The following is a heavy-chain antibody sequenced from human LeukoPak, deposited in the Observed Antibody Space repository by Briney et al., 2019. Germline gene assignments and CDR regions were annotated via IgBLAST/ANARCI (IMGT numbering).Heavy chain of an antibody. CDR3: ASSTPGAHCSSTSCLTPRIDY. CDR1: GGTFSSYA. J-gene: IGHJ4*02. CDR2: IIPIFGTA. Sequence: ASVKVSCKASGGTFSSYATSWVRQAPGQGLEWVGGIIPIFGTANYAQKFQGRVTITADESTSTAYMELSGLRSEDTAVYYCASSTPGAHCSSTSCLTPRIDYWGQGTLVTVSS. V-gene: IGHV1-69*13. D-gene: IGHD2-2*01.